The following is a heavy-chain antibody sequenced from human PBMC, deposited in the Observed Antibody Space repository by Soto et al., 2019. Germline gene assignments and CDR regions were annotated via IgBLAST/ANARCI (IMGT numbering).Heavy chain of an antibody. Sequence: DSVKVSCTDSGYTFTGFYMHWVRQAPGQGLEWMGRINPDSGDTDHAEKFQGRVTMTRDTSISTAYMDLTRFTSDGTAVYHCALSVGVPDPNRSFDYWGQGTSVTVFS. CDR3: ALSVGVPDPNRSFDY. J-gene: IGHJ4*02. D-gene: IGHD2-2*01. V-gene: IGHV1-2*06. CDR2: INPDSGDT. CDR1: GYTFTGFY.